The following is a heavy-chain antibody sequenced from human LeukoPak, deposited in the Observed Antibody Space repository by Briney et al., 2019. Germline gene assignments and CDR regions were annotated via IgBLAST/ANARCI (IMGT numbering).Heavy chain of an antibody. CDR1: GFTFDDYT. Sequence: PGGSLRLSCAASGFTFDDYTMHWVRQAPGKGLEWVSLISWDGGSTYYADSVKGRFTISRDNSKNFLYLQMSSLRTEDTALYYCAKDYEIAAAGRQGFAFDIWGQGTMVTVSS. D-gene: IGHD6-13*01. CDR2: ISWDGGST. J-gene: IGHJ3*02. CDR3: AKDYEIAAAGRQGFAFDI. V-gene: IGHV3-43*01.